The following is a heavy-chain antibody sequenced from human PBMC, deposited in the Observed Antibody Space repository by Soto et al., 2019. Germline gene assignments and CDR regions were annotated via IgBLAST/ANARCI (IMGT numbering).Heavy chain of an antibody. Sequence: QVQLVQSGAEVKKPGSSVKVSCKASGGTFSSYAISWVRQAPGQGLEWMGGIIPIFGTANYAQKFQGRVTIXAXEXXSTAYMELSSLRSEDTAVYYCASQMGVTGTYGMDVWGQGTTVTVSS. J-gene: IGHJ6*02. V-gene: IGHV1-69*12. CDR1: GGTFSSYA. D-gene: IGHD1-7*01. CDR2: IIPIFGTA. CDR3: ASQMGVTGTYGMDV.